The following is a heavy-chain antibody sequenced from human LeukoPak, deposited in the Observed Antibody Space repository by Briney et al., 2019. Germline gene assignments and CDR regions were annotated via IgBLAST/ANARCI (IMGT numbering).Heavy chain of an antibody. CDR2: IRSKANSNAT. CDR1: GFTFSGSA. D-gene: IGHD5-18*01. CDR3: TTDQDMAMAPPFDD. Sequence: GGSLRLSCAASGFTFSGSAMHWVRQASGKGLEWVGRIRSKANSNATAYAAAVKGRFTISRGDSKTKAYLQMNSLKTEETVVYYCTTDQDMAMAPPFDDWGQGTLVTVSS. J-gene: IGHJ4*02. V-gene: IGHV3-73*01.